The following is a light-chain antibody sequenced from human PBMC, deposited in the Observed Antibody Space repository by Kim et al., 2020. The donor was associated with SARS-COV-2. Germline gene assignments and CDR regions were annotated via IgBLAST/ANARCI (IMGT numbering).Light chain of an antibody. J-gene: IGKJ4*01. CDR3: QQYGNSVT. CDR2: AAS. Sequence: EIVLTQSPGTLSLSPGERATLSCRASQSVSRNFLAWYQQRPGQTPWLLMYAASSRAIGFPDRFSGSGSGTDFTLTISRLEPEDFAVYYCQQYGNSVTFGRGTKVDIK. CDR1: QSVSRNF. V-gene: IGKV3-20*01.